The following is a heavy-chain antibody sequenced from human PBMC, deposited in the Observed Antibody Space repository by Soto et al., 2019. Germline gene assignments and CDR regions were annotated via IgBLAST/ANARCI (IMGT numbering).Heavy chain of an antibody. D-gene: IGHD3-3*01. Sequence: QLQLQESGPGLVKPSETLSLTCTVSGGSISSRSHYWGWIRQSPGKHLEWIGSSYYRGSTHYNPSLKTRCTVSGDTSKNQVSLKVYSVTAADTAVYYCATADGFGVVTPFFEYWGQGILVTVSS. CDR2: SYYRGST. V-gene: IGHV4-39*01. CDR1: GGSISSRSHY. CDR3: ATADGFGVVTPFFEY. J-gene: IGHJ4*02.